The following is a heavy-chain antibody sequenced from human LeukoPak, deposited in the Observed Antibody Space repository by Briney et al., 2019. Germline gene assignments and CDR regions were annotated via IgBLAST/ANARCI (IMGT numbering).Heavy chain of an antibody. V-gene: IGHV3-21*01. J-gene: IGHJ4*02. CDR2: ISSSSTYI. Sequence: GGSLRLSCAASGFTFSSYSMNWVRQAPGKGLEWVSSISSSSTYIYYADSVKGRFTVSRGNAKNSLYLQMNSLRAEDTAVYFCASQYTSSRIFDDWGQGTLVTVSS. CDR1: GFTFSSYS. CDR3: ASQYTSSRIFDD. D-gene: IGHD6-13*01.